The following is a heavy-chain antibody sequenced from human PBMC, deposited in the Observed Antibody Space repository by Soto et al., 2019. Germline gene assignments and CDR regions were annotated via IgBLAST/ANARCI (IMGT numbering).Heavy chain of an antibody. V-gene: IGHV4-34*01. CDR2: INHSGST. Sequence: SETLSLTCAVYGGSFSGYYWSWIRQPPGKGLEWIGEINHSGSTNYNPSLKSRVTISVDTSKNQFSLKLSSVTAADTAVYYCARAVSSGWYELKRWYYYGMDVWGQGTTVTVSS. D-gene: IGHD6-19*01. J-gene: IGHJ6*02. CDR1: GGSFSGYY. CDR3: ARAVSSGWYELKRWYYYGMDV.